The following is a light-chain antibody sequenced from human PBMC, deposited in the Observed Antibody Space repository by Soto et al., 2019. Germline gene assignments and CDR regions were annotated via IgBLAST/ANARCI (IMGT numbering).Light chain of an antibody. CDR2: DDS. Sequence: SYELTQPPSVSAAPGRTASINCGANGIGSKSVHWYQQKPGQAPVVVISDDSDRPSGIPERFSASNSGNTATLTISRVEAGDEADHYCQVWNSRTDTVVFGGGTKVTV. V-gene: IGLV3-21*02. CDR1: GIGSKS. CDR3: QVWNSRTDTVV. J-gene: IGLJ2*01.